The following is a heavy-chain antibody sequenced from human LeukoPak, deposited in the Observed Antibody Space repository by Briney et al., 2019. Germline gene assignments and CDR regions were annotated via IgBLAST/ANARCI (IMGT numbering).Heavy chain of an antibody. CDR1: GGSISNYY. V-gene: IGHV4-59*01. D-gene: IGHD4-23*01. CDR3: ARADYGGNSAAFNI. Sequence: PSETLSLTCTVSGGSISNYYWNWIRQPPGKGLEWIGYIYSSGSTYFNASLKSRVTISVDTSKNQFSLNLTSVTAADTAVYYCARADYGGNSAAFNIWGQGTMVTVSS. CDR2: IYSSGST. J-gene: IGHJ3*02.